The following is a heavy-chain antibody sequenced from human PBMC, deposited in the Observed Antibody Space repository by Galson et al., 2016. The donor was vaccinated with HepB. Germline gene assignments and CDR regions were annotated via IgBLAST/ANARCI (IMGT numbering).Heavy chain of an antibody. J-gene: IGHJ2*01. CDR3: AGDRAATGPWYFVL. V-gene: IGHV3-33*01. CDR2: SWYDGSQK. Sequence: SLRLSCAVSGFTFSNYGMHWVRQAPGKGLEWVAVSWYDGSQKNYADSVKGRFTVSRDISKNTLYLQMNGLRAEDTAVYYCAGDRAATGPWYFVLWGRGTLVTGSS. CDR1: GFTFSNYG. D-gene: IGHD1-26*01.